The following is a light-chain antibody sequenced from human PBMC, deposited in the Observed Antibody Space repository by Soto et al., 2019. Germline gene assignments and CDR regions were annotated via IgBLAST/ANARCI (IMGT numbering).Light chain of an antibody. CDR3: QQTYSTPHV. V-gene: IGKV1-39*01. J-gene: IGKJ2*01. Sequence: DIPMTQSPSSLSASVGDRVTITCRASESILRYLHWYQQKPGRAPNLLISLASTLQSGVPSRFSGSGSGTDFTLTISGLQPEDLATYYCQQTYSTPHVFGQGTKVEIQ. CDR1: ESILRY. CDR2: LAS.